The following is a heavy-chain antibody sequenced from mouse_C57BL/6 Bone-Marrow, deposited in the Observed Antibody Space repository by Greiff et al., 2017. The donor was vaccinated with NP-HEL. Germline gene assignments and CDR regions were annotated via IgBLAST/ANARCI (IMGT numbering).Heavy chain of an antibody. CDR3: AILLDV. CDR1: GFSLTSYG. Sequence: QVQLQQSGPGLVQPSQSLSITCTVSGFSLTSYGVPWVRQSPGKGLEWLGVIWSGGITDYNAAFISRLSISKDTSTSQVFFKMNSLQADDTAIYYCAILLDVWGTGTTVTVSS. J-gene: IGHJ1*03. D-gene: IGHD2-10*01. V-gene: IGHV2-2*01. CDR2: IWSGGIT.